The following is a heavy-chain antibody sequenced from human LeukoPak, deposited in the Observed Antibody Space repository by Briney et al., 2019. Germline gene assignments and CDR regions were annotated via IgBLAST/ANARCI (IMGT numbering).Heavy chain of an antibody. V-gene: IGHV3-21*04. D-gene: IGHD1-14*01. CDR2: ISSASTYI. Sequence: GGSLRLSCAASGFTFSSYSMNWVRQAPGKGLEWVSSISSASTYIYYADSVKGRLTISRDNSKNTVYLQMNSLRAEDTAVYFCARVRLDRSERNLDAFENWGQGTMVTVSS. CDR1: GFTFSSYS. J-gene: IGHJ3*02. CDR3: ARVRLDRSERNLDAFEN.